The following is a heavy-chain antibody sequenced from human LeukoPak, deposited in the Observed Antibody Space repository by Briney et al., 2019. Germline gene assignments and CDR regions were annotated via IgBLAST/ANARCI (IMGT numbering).Heavy chain of an antibody. J-gene: IGHJ5*02. D-gene: IGHD6-13*01. Sequence: ASVKVSCKASGYTFTSYGISWVRQAPGQGLEWMGWISAYNGNTNYAQKLQGGVTMTTDTSTSTAYMELRSLRSDDTAVYYCAILTSTIAAATNWFDPWGQGTLVTVSS. CDR2: ISAYNGNT. CDR3: AILTSTIAAATNWFDP. V-gene: IGHV1-18*01. CDR1: GYTFTSYG.